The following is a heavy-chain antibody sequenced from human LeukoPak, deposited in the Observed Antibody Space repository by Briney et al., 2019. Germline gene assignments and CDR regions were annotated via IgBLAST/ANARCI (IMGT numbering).Heavy chain of an antibody. Sequence: SVKVSCKASGGTFSSYAISWVRQAPGQGLEWMGGIIPILGTANYAQKFQGRVTITTDESTSTAYMELSSLRSEDTAVYYCARDRGIQLWSETFDYWGQGTLVTVSS. CDR1: GGTFSSYA. D-gene: IGHD5-18*01. CDR2: IIPILGTA. CDR3: ARDRGIQLWSETFDY. V-gene: IGHV1-69*05. J-gene: IGHJ4*02.